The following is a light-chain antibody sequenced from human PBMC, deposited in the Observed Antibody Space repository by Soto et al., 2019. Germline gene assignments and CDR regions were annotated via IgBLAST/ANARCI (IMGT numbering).Light chain of an antibody. Sequence: EIVLTQSPGTLSLSPGERATLSCRASQSVSNNYLAWYQQKPGQAPRLLMYGASSRATGIPDRFSGSGSGTDFTLTIRRLEPEDFAVYYCQQYGSSRPWTFGQGTKVDIK. CDR2: GAS. V-gene: IGKV3-20*01. CDR1: QSVSNNY. J-gene: IGKJ1*01. CDR3: QQYGSSRPWT.